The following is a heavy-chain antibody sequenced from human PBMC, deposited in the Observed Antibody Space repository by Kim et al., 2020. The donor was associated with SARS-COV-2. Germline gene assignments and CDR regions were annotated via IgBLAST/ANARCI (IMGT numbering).Heavy chain of an antibody. V-gene: IGHV1-46*01. CDR3: ARDSHCSGGSCYSAVDY. CDR2: INPSGGST. CDR1: GYTFTSYY. Sequence: ASVKVSCKASGYTFTSYYMHWVRQAPGQGLEWMGIINPSGGSTSYAQKFQGRVTMTRDTSTSTVYMELSSLRSEDTAVYYCARDSHCSGGSCYSAVDYWGQGTLVTVSS. D-gene: IGHD2-15*01. J-gene: IGHJ4*02.